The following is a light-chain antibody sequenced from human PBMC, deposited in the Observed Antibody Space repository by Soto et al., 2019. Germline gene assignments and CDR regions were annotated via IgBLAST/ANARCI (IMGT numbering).Light chain of an antibody. V-gene: IGLV2-23*02. CDR1: SSDVGNYNL. J-gene: IGLJ3*02. CDR3: CSYAGSSTWV. Sequence: QSALTQPASVSGSPGQSITISCTGTSSDVGNYNLVSWYQQHPRKAPKLMIYDVSKRPSGVSNRCSGYKSGKTASLTISGLQAEGGADYYCCSYAGSSTWVFGGGTKLTVL. CDR2: DVS.